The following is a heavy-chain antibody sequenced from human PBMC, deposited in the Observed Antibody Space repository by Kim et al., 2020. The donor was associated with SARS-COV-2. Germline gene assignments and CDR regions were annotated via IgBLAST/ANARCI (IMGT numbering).Heavy chain of an antibody. V-gene: IGHV3-7*01. D-gene: IGHD6-19*01. CDR2: IKQDGSEK. J-gene: IGHJ4*02. CDR1: GFTFSSYS. CDR3: ARDGRYSSAFHGGY. Sequence: GGSLRLSCAASGFTFSSYSMSWVRQAPGKGLEWVANIKQDGSEKYYVDSVKGRFTISRDNAKNSLYLQMNSLRAEDTAVYYCARDGRYSSAFHGGYWGQGTLFTASS.